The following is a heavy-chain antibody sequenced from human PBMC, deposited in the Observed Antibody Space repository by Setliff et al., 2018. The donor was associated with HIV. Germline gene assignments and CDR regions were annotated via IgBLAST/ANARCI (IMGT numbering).Heavy chain of an antibody. D-gene: IGHD2-2*01. CDR1: GGSFTGYH. CDR2: ITHSGNT. J-gene: IGHJ4*02. V-gene: IGHV4-34*01. Sequence: PSETLSLTCAVYGGSFTGYHWSWVRQPPGKGLEWLGEITHSGNTNYNSSLESRLTISVDTSKNQFSLKLTSVTAADTAVYYCVTSSSWSSRLNFWGPGMLVTVSS. CDR3: VTSSSWSSRLNF.